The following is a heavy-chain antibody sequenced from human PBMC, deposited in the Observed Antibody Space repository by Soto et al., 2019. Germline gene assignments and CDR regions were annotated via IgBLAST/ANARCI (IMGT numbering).Heavy chain of an antibody. V-gene: IGHV1-2*02. CDR3: ARTYCSTTSCSDYFHS. CDR2: INPNSGGT. CDR1: GLTLTGYH. D-gene: IGHD2-2*01. J-gene: IGHJ4*02. Sequence: SLKRDWKTAGLTLTGYHMHWVRQTPGQGLEWMGWINPNSGGTNYAQKFQGRVTMTRDTSISTAYMELSRLTSDDTAVYYCARTYCSTTSCSDYFHSWGQGTMVTVS.